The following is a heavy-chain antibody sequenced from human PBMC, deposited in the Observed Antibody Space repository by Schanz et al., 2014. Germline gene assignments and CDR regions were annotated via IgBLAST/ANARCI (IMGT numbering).Heavy chain of an antibody. J-gene: IGHJ5*02. D-gene: IGHD6-6*01. CDR2: IWYDGSNK. CDR1: GFTFSSYG. V-gene: IGHV3-33*01. CDR3: ARGSSASLSRVWFDL. Sequence: VQLLESGGGLVQPGGSLRLSCAASGFTFSSYGMHWVRQAPGRGLEWVALIWYDGSNKYYAESVKGRFTISRDNAKNSLYLEMNSLRAGDTAFYHCARGSSASLSRVWFDLWGQGTLVTVSS.